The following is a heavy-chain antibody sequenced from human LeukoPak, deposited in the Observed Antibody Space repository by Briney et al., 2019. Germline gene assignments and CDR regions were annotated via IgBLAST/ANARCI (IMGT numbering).Heavy chain of an antibody. CDR1: GGSFSGYY. CDR3: ARARYYYDSSGYHTPFDY. V-gene: IGHV4-34*01. D-gene: IGHD3-22*01. J-gene: IGHJ4*02. CDR2: INHSGST. Sequence: SETLSLTCAVYGGSFSGYYWSWIRQPPGKGLEWIGEINHSGSTNYNPSLKSRVTISVDTSKNQFSLKLSSVTAADTAVYYCARARYYYDSSGYHTPFDYWGQRTLVTVSS.